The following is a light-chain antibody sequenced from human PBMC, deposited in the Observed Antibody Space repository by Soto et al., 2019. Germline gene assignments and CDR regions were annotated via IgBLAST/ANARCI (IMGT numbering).Light chain of an antibody. J-gene: IGKJ4*01. CDR3: RYYGSSPRVT. Sequence: EIVLTQSPGTLSLSPGERATLSCRASQIVSSTCLRWYQQKPGQAPRRIIYAASIRATGTPYRFSGSGSGRDFTLTISRLEPEDFAVYYCRYYGSSPRVTFGGGTKVEIK. CDR1: QIVSSTC. CDR2: AAS. V-gene: IGKV3-20*01.